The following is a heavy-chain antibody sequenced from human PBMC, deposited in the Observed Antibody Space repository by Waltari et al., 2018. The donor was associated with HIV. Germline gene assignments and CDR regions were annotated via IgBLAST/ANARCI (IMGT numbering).Heavy chain of an antibody. CDR2: IYYSGST. V-gene: IGHV4-39*01. J-gene: IGHJ4*02. CDR1: GGSISSSSYY. Sequence: QLQLQESGPGLVKPSETLSLTCTVSGGSISSSSYYWGWIRQPPGKGLEWIGSIYYSGSTYYNPSLKSRVTISVDTSKNQFSLKLSSVTAADTAVYYCAVGTTGTSSSFGYFDYWGQGTLVTVSS. D-gene: IGHD1-1*01. CDR3: AVGTTGTSSSFGYFDY.